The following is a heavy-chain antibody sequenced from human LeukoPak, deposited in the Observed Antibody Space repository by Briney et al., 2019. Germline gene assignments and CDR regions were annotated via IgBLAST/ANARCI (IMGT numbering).Heavy chain of an antibody. CDR2: INSDGSST. CDR1: GFTFSSYW. J-gene: IGHJ4*02. V-gene: IGHV3-74*01. D-gene: IGHD6-19*01. CDR3: AKESGSSGWFDY. Sequence: GGSLRLSCAASGFTFSSYWMHWVRQAPGKGLVWVSRINSDGSSTSYADSVKGRFTISRDNAKNTLYLQMNSLRAEDTAVYYCAKESGSSGWFDYWGQGTLVTVSS.